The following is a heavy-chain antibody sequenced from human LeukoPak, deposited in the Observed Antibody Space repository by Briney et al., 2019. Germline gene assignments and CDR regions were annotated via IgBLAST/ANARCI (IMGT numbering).Heavy chain of an antibody. J-gene: IGHJ5*02. D-gene: IGHD3-22*01. V-gene: IGHV3-48*03. CDR3: ARAPPVSDYYDSSGYYP. CDR1: GFTFSSYE. Sequence: GGSLRLSCAASGFTFSSYEMNWVRQAPGKGLEWVSYISSSGSTIYYADSVKGRFTISRDNAKNSLYLQMNSLRAEDTAVYYCARAPPVSDYYDSSGYYPSGQGTLVTVSS. CDR2: ISSSGSTI.